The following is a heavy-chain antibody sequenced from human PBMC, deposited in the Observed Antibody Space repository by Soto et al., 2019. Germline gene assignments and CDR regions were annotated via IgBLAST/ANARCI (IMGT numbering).Heavy chain of an antibody. CDR1: GGAISSGGYY. V-gene: IGHV4-31*03. Sequence: SATLSLTCTVSGGAISSGGYYWSWIRQYPGKGLEWIGYMYYTGRSYYNPSLKSRVTISIDTSKNQFSLKLNSVTAADTAVYSCARTGGYCSGGACYPHYLDYWAQGTLVTVSS. D-gene: IGHD2-15*01. J-gene: IGHJ4*02. CDR2: MYYTGRS. CDR3: ARTGGYCSGGACYPHYLDY.